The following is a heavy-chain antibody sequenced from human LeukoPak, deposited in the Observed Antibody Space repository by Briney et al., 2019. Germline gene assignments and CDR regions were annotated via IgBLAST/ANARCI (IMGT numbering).Heavy chain of an antibody. CDR3: ARDYRGYSRDYAFDI. D-gene: IGHD5-18*01. Sequence: SVKVSCKASGGTFSSYAISWVRQAPGQGLEWMGGIIPIFGTANYAQKFQGRVTITADESTSTAYMELSSLRSEDTAVYYCARDYRGYSRDYAFDIWGQGTMVTVSS. CDR1: GGTFSSYA. CDR2: IIPIFGTA. V-gene: IGHV1-69*13. J-gene: IGHJ3*02.